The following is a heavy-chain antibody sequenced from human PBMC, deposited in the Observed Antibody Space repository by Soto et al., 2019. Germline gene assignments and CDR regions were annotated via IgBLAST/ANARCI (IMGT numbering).Heavy chain of an antibody. J-gene: IGHJ6*02. CDR2: ISYDGSNK. CDR1: GFTFSSYG. Sequence: PGGSLRLSCAASGFTFSSYGMHWVRQAPGKGLEWVAVISYDGSNKYYADSVKGRFTISRDNSKNTLYLQMNSLRAEDTAVYYCAKPTMNRPRYGMDVWGQGTTVTVSS. CDR3: AKPTMNRPRYGMDV. V-gene: IGHV3-30*18. D-gene: IGHD3-3*01.